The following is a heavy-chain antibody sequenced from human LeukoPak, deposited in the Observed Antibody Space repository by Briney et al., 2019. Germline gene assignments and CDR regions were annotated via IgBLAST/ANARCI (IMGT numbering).Heavy chain of an antibody. V-gene: IGHV1-18*01. J-gene: IGHJ4*02. CDR2: ISAYNGNA. CDR3: ARDLTGYDVGSFGY. Sequence: ASVKVSCKASGYTFTSYGISWVRQAPGQGLEWMGWISAYNGNANYAQKLQGRVTMTTDTSTSTAYMELRSLRSDDTAVYYCARDLTGYDVGSFGYWGQGTLVTVSS. CDR1: GYTFTSYG. D-gene: IGHD3-3*01.